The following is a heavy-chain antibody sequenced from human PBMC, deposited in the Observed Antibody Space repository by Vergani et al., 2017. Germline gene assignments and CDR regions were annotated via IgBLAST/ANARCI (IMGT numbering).Heavy chain of an antibody. J-gene: IGHJ4*02. V-gene: IGHV3-23*01. Sequence: EVQLLESGGGLVQPGGSLRLSCAASGFTFSSYAMSWVRQAPGKGLEWVSAISGSGGSTYYADSVKGRFTISRSNSKNTLYLQMNSLIAEDTAVYYCAIALDTTNVLRFLEWLFPFDYWGQGTLVTVSS. D-gene: IGHD3-3*01. CDR1: GFTFSSYA. CDR3: AIALDTTNVLRFLEWLFPFDY. CDR2: ISGSGGST.